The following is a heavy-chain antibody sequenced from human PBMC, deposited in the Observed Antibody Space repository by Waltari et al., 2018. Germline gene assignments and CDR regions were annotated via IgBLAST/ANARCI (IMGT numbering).Heavy chain of an antibody. CDR1: GYGFTDYC. J-gene: IGHJ6*02. Sequence: EVQLVQSGAEVKKPGATVKISCKASGYGFTDYCMHWVQQAPGKGLEWMGGVDPQECETKYCGNVQRRVTITADMSKDTAYMGLSSLRSQDTAVYYCAKATNYVGSGSHMFHGMDVWGQGTTVTVSS. CDR2: VDPQECET. D-gene: IGHD3-10*01. CDR3: AKATNYVGSGSHMFHGMDV. V-gene: IGHV1-69-2*01.